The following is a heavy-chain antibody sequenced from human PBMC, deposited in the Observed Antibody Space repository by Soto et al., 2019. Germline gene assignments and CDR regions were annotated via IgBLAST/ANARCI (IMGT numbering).Heavy chain of an antibody. CDR3: ARGYYYDSSGYPNWFDP. CDR1: GGTFSSYT. D-gene: IGHD3-22*01. V-gene: IGHV1-69*02. Sequence: QVQLVQSGAEVKKPGSSVKVSCKASGGTFSSYTISWLRQAPGRGLAWMGRIIPILGIANYAQKFQGRVTITADKSTSTAYMELSSLRSEDTDEYYCARGYYYDSSGYPNWFDPWGQGTLVTVSS. CDR2: IIPILGIA. J-gene: IGHJ5*02.